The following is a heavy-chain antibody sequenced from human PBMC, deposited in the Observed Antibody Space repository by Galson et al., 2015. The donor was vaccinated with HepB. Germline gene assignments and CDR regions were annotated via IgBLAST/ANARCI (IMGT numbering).Heavy chain of an antibody. Sequence: SVKVSCKASGYTFTSYGISWVRQAPGQGLEWMGWISAYNGNTNYAQKLQGRVTMTTDTSTSTAYMELRSLRSDDTAVYYCARVSPDEDYDSAVYYFDYWGQGTLVTVSS. CDR3: ARVSPDEDYDSAVYYFDY. CDR2: ISAYNGNT. D-gene: IGHD3-22*01. J-gene: IGHJ4*02. CDR1: GYTFTSYG. V-gene: IGHV1-18*04.